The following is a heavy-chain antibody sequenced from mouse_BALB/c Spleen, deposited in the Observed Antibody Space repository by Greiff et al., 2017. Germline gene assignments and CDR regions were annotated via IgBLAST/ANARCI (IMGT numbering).Heavy chain of an antibody. CDR1: GYTFTSYW. Sequence: QVQLQQPGAELVKPGASVKLSCKASGYTFTSYWMHWVKQRPGQGLEWIGEINPSNGRTNYNEKFKSKATLTVDKSSSTVYMQLSSLTSEDSAVYYCARFGNYVGYYAMDYWGQGTSVAVSS. J-gene: IGHJ4*01. CDR2: INPSNGRT. CDR3: ARFGNYVGYYAMDY. D-gene: IGHD2-1*01. V-gene: IGHV1S81*02.